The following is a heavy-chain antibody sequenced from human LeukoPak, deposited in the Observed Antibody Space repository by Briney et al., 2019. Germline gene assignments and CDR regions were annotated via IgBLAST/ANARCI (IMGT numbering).Heavy chain of an antibody. J-gene: IGHJ4*02. Sequence: GGSLRLSCAASGVTFNTYAMSWVRQAPGKGLEWVAVTGGSDDSTHYADSVKGRFTISRDNSKNSLYLQMNSLTAEDTAVYYCTKDLMTGFSSGWYFGYWGQGTLVTVSS. V-gene: IGHV3-23*01. CDR3: TKDLMTGFSSGWYFGY. CDR2: TGGSDDST. CDR1: GVTFNTYA. D-gene: IGHD6-19*01.